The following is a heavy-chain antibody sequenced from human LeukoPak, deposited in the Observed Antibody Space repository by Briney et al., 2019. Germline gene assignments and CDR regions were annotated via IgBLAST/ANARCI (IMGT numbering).Heavy chain of an antibody. J-gene: IGHJ4*02. V-gene: IGHV3-23*01. CDR2: ISGSGGGT. Sequence: GGSLRLSCAASGFTFSSYAMSWVRQAPGKGLEWVSAISGSGGGTYYADSVKGRFTISRDNSKNTLYLQMNSLRAEDTAVYYCARDDSRGGPPHDYWGQGTLVTVSS. CDR3: ARDDSRGGPPHDY. CDR1: GFTFSSYA. D-gene: IGHD3-22*01.